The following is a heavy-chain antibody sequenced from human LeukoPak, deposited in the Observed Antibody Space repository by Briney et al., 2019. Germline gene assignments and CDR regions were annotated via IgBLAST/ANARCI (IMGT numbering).Heavy chain of an antibody. CDR2: IRSKTDGGTT. D-gene: IGHD6-13*01. CDR3: TTHSSSWFLTDDY. Sequence: PGGSLRLSCPASGFTFSNAWMSWVRQAPGKGLEWVGRIRSKTDGGTTDYAAPVKGRFTISRDDSKNTLYLQMNSLKTEDTAVYYCTTHSSSWFLTDDYWGQGTLVTVSS. J-gene: IGHJ4*02. CDR1: GFTFSNAW. V-gene: IGHV3-15*01.